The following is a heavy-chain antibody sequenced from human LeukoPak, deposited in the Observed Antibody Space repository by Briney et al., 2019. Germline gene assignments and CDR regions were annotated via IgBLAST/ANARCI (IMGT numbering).Heavy chain of an antibody. CDR1: GYTLTELS. Sequence: AASVKVSCKVSGYTLTELSMHWVRQAPGKGLEWMGGFHPEENETVYAQKFQGRVTMTEDTSTDTAYMELSSLRSDDTAVYYCSTEFYNSSAYYYVRGVFDIWGQGTMVTVSS. CDR2: FHPEENET. V-gene: IGHV1-24*01. J-gene: IGHJ3*02. D-gene: IGHD3-22*01. CDR3: STEFYNSSAYYYVRGVFDI.